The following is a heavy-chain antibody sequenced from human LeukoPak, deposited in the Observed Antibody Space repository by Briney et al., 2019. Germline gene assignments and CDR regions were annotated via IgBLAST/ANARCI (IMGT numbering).Heavy chain of an antibody. CDR3: AREDCSGGSCHFDY. CDR2: VSSSGSTI. Sequence: GGSLRLSCAASGLTFSSYEMNWARQAPGKGLEWVSYVSSSGSTIYYADSVKGRFTISRDNAKNSLYLQMNSLRAEDTAVYYCAREDCSGGSCHFDYWGQGTLVTVSS. CDR1: GLTFSSYE. J-gene: IGHJ4*02. D-gene: IGHD2-15*01. V-gene: IGHV3-48*03.